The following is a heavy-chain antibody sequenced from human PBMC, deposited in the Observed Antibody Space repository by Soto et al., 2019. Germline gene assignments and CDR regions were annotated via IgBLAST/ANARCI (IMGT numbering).Heavy chain of an antibody. CDR1: GGSFSGYY. D-gene: IGHD7-27*01. CDR3: ARGWGTIFDY. J-gene: IGHJ4*02. CDR2: INHSGST. Sequence: QVQLQQWGAGLLKPSETLSLTCAVYGGSFSGYYWHWIRQPPGKGLEWMGEINHSGSTNYNPSLKSRVTISVDTSKNQFSLKLSSVTAADTAVYYCARGWGTIFDYWGQGTLVTVSS. V-gene: IGHV4-34*01.